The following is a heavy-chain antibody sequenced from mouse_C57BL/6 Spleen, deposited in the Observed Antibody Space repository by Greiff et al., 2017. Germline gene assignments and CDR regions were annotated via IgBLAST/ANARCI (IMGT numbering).Heavy chain of an antibody. Sequence: EVKLQESGGGLVQPGGSMKLSCAASGFTFSDAWMDWVRQSPEKGLEWVAEIRNKANNHATYYAESVKGRFTISRDDSKSSVYLQMNSLRAEDTGIYYCTRPYYDYDGDGFAYWGQGTLVTVSA. CDR1: GFTFSDAW. D-gene: IGHD2-4*01. CDR2: IRNKANNHAT. V-gene: IGHV6-6*01. CDR3: TRPYYDYDGDGFAY. J-gene: IGHJ3*01.